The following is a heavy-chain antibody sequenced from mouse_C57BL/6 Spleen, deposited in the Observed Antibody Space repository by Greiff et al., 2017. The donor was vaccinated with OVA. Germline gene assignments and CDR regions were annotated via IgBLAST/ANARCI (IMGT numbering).Heavy chain of an antibody. CDR1: GYTFTEYT. D-gene: IGHD1-2*01. J-gene: IGHJ3*01. V-gene: IGHV1-62-2*01. CDR2: FYPGSGSI. Sequence: QVQLQQSGAELVKPGASVKLSCKASGYTFTEYTIHWVKQRSGQGLEWIGWFYPGSGSIKYNEKFKDKATLTADKSSSTVYMELSRLTSEDSAGYCCARHEEESLLRSPWCAYWGQGTLVTVSA. CDR3: ARHEEESLLRSPWCAY.